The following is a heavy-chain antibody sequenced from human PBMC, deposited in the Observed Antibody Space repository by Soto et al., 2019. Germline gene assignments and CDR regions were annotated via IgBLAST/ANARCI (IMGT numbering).Heavy chain of an antibody. Sequence: GSLRLSCAASGFTFSSYSMNWVRQAPGKGLEWVSSISSSSSSIYYVDSVKGRFTISRDNAKNSLYLQMNSLRAEDTAVYYCARERGGYGGNFDYWGQGILVTVSS. J-gene: IGHJ4*02. CDR1: GFTFSSYS. CDR2: ISSSSSSI. V-gene: IGHV3-21*01. D-gene: IGHD4-17*01. CDR3: ARERGGYGGNFDY.